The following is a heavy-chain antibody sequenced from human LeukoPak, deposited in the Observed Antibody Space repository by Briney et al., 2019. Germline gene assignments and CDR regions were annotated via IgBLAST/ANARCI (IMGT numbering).Heavy chain of an antibody. J-gene: IGHJ3*02. CDR3: ASFPYYYDSSGSYNAFDI. CDR1: GYTFTSYD. V-gene: IGHV1-8*01. Sequence: GALVKVSCKASGYTFTSYDINWVRQATGQGLEWMGWMNPNSGNTGYAQKFQGRVTMTRNTSISTAYMELSSLRSEDTAVYYCASFPYYYDSSGSYNAFDIWGQGTMVTVSS. D-gene: IGHD3-22*01. CDR2: MNPNSGNT.